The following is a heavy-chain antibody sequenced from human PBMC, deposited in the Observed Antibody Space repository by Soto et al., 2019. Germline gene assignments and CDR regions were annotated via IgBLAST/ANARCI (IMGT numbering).Heavy chain of an antibody. CDR3: AKEFPSSLDS. CDR2: ISDNGTNK. D-gene: IGHD2-15*01. Sequence: GGSLRLSCAASGFTFSSYGMHWVRQAPGKGLEWVSSISDNGTNKYYADSLKGRITISRDNSKNSVHLQMNSLRAEDTAVYYCAKEFPSSLDSWGQGTLVTVSS. CDR1: GFTFSSYG. V-gene: IGHV3-21*01. J-gene: IGHJ4*02.